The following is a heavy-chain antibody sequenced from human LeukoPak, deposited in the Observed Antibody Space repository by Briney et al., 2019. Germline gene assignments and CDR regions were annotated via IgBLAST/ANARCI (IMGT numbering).Heavy chain of an antibody. V-gene: IGHV1-69*01. Sequence: GSSVKVSCKASGGTFSGYAISWVRQAPGQGLEWMGGIIPIFGTANYAQKFQGRVTITADESTSTAYMELSSLRSEDTAVYYCASGGSGSSVYYFDYWGQGTLVTVSS. CDR1: GGTFSGYA. CDR2: IIPIFGTA. J-gene: IGHJ4*02. D-gene: IGHD3-10*01. CDR3: ASGGSGSSVYYFDY.